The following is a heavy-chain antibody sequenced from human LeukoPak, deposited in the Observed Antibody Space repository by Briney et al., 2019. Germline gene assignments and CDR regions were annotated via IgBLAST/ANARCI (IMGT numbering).Heavy chain of an antibody. CDR2: ISGSGGST. D-gene: IGHD1-26*01. V-gene: IGHV3-23*01. CDR1: GFTFSSYA. CDR3: ARHPWSSGSYFVY. J-gene: IGHJ4*02. Sequence: GGSLRLSCAASGFTFSSYAMSWVRQAPGKGLEWVSAISGSGGSTYYADSVKGRFTISRDNSKNTLYLQMNSLRAEDTAVYYCARHPWSSGSYFVYWGQGTLVTVSS.